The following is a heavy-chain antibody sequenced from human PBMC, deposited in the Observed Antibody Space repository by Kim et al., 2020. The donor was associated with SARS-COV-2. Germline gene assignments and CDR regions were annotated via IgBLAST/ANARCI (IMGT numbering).Heavy chain of an antibody. D-gene: IGHD3-16*01. V-gene: IGHV3-21*01. Sequence: GGSLRLSCAASGFTFSSYSMNWVRQAPGKGLEWVSSISSSSSYIYYADSVKGRFTISRDNAKNSLYLQMNSLRAEDTAVYYCARDAGGAYGRRAFDNWGQGTMVTVSS. J-gene: IGHJ3*02. CDR3: ARDAGGAYGRRAFDN. CDR2: ISSSSSYI. CDR1: GFTFSSYS.